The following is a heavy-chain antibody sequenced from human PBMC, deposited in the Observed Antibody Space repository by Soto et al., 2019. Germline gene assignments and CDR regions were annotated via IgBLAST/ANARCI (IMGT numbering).Heavy chain of an antibody. J-gene: IGHJ6*02. D-gene: IGHD3-10*01. CDR1: GFTFSSYG. V-gene: IGHV3-30*03. CDR3: ASLAGGDYYYYGMDV. Sequence: GGSLRLSCAASGFTFSSYGMHWVRQAPGKGLEWVAVISYDGSNKYYADSVKGRFTISRDNSKNTLYLQMNSLRAEDTAVYYCASLAGGDYYYYGMDVWGQGTTVTVSS. CDR2: ISYDGSNK.